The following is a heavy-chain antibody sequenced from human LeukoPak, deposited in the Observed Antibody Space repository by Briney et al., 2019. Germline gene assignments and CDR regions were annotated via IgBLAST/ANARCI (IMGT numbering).Heavy chain of an antibody. CDR1: GFTFSDYY. CDR3: ATVVPAAVSALATPEYFQH. Sequence: GGSLRLSCAASGFTFSDYYMSWIRQATGKGLEWVSYISSSSSTIYYADSVKGRFTISRDNAKNSLYLQMNSLRAEDTAVYYCATVVPAAVSALATPEYFQHWGQGTLVTVSS. D-gene: IGHD2-2*01. CDR2: ISSSSSTI. J-gene: IGHJ1*01. V-gene: IGHV3-11*04.